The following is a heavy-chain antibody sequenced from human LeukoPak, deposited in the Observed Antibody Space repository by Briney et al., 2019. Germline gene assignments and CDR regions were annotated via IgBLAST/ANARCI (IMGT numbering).Heavy chain of an antibody. J-gene: IGHJ4*02. D-gene: IGHD2-15*01. Sequence: PSETLSLTCTVSGGSISSSSHYWGCTRPPPGKGLEWFGEINHSGSTNYNPSLKSRVTISVDTSKNEFSLKLSYVTAAGTAVYYCARGRYCSGGSCYFDYWGQGTLVTVSS. CDR1: GGSISSSSHY. V-gene: IGHV4-39*07. CDR2: INHSGST. CDR3: ARGRYCSGGSCYFDY.